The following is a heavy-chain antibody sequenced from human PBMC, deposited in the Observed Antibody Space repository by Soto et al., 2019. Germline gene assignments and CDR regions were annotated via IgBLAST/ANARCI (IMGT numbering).Heavy chain of an antibody. V-gene: IGHV1-24*01. J-gene: IGHJ4*02. CDR2: FDPEDGET. CDR3: ATVVGGGYFDY. CDR1: GGTFSSYA. D-gene: IGHD3-16*01. Sequence: PSVKVSCKASGGTFSSYAISWVRQAPGKGLEWMGGFDPEDGETIYAQKFQGRVTMAEDTSTDTAYMELSSLRSEDTAVYYCATVVGGGYFDYWGQGTLVTVSS.